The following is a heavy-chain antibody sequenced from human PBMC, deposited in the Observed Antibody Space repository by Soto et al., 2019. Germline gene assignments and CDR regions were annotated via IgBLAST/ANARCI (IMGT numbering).Heavy chain of an antibody. CDR2: IGGSGYNT. Sequence: GGSLRLSCAASGFTFNNYAISWVRQAPGKGLEWVSAIGGSGYNTNYADSVKGRFTISRDNSKNTLYLQMNSLRAEDTAVYYCAKTAEAVAGTVYDYWGQGTLVTVSS. V-gene: IGHV3-23*01. D-gene: IGHD6-19*01. CDR3: AKTAEAVAGTVYDY. CDR1: GFTFNNYA. J-gene: IGHJ4*02.